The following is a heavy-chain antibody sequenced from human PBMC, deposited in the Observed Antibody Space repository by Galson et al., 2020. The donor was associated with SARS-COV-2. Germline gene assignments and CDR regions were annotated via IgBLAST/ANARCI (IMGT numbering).Heavy chain of an antibody. D-gene: IGHD3-10*01. CDR2: MNPNSGNT. CDR1: GYTFTSYD. Sequence: ASVKVSCKASGYTFTSYDINWVRQATGQGLEWMGWMNPNSGNTGYAQKFQGRVTMTRNTSISTAYMELSSLRSEDTAVYYCARNNFMVRGVIISFGFDPWGQGTLVTVSS. V-gene: IGHV1-8*01. J-gene: IGHJ5*02. CDR3: ARNNFMVRGVIISFGFDP.